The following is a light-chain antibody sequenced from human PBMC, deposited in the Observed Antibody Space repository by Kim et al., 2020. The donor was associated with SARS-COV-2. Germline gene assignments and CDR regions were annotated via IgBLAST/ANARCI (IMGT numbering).Light chain of an antibody. J-gene: IGLJ3*02. Sequence: QRVTLSCTGSSSNIGAGYEVHWYQQFPGTAPKLLIYANTIRPTGVPDRFSGSKSGSSTSLGITGLQAEDEADYYCQSYDSSLSGWVFGGGTQLTVL. CDR1: SSNIGAGYE. V-gene: IGLV1-40*01. CDR3: QSYDSSLSGWV. CDR2: ANT.